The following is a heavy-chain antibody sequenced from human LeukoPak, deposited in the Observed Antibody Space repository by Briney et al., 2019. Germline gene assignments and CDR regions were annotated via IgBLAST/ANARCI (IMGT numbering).Heavy chain of an antibody. CDR1: GFTFSSYW. V-gene: IGHV3-7*04. Sequence: GGSLRLSCVASGFTFSSYWMTWVRQALGKGLEWVANIKQDGSEKYYVDSVKGRFTISRDNAKNSLYLQMNSLRAEDTAVYYCARISLDAFDIWGQGTMVTVSS. CDR2: IKQDGSEK. J-gene: IGHJ3*02. CDR3: ARISLDAFDI.